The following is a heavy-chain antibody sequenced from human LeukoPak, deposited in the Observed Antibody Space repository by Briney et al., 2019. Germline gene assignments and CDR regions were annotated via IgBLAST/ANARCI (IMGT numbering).Heavy chain of an antibody. J-gene: IGHJ4*02. CDR3: AKETPRGFGELSHYLDY. CDR2: ISYDGSNK. Sequence: PGRSLRLSCAASGFPFNIYGMHWVRQAPGKGLEWVAVISYDGSNKYYADSVKGRFTISRDNSKNTLYLQMNSLRAEDTAVYYCAKETPRGFGELSHYLDYWGQGTLVAVSS. V-gene: IGHV3-30*18. D-gene: IGHD3-10*01. CDR1: GFPFNIYG.